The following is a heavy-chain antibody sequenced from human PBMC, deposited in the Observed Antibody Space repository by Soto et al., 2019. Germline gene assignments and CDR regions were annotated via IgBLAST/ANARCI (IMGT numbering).Heavy chain of an antibody. V-gene: IGHV4-30-2*05. CDR3: ASNSYGYIFYDH. D-gene: IGHD5-18*01. CDR2: MYHSGST. J-gene: IGHJ4*02. Sequence: PSETLSLTCAVSGGSISSGGYSWSWIRQPPGKGLEWIGYMYHSGSTYYNPSLKSRVTISVDTSKNQFSLKLSSVTAADTAVYYCASNSYGYIFYDHWGQGTLVTV. CDR1: GGSISSGGYS.